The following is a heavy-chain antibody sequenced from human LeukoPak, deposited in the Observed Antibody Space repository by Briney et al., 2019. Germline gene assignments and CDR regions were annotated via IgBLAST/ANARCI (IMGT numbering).Heavy chain of an antibody. J-gene: IGHJ4*02. CDR2: ISYDGSNK. D-gene: IGHD6-19*01. CDR1: GFTFSSYA. Sequence: PGGSLRLSCAASGFTFSSYAMHWVHQAPGKGLEWVAVISYDGSNKYYADSVKGRFTISRDNSKNTLYLQMNSLRAEDTAVYYCARDSSSGWYYFDYWGQGTLVTVSS. V-gene: IGHV3-30-3*01. CDR3: ARDSSSGWYYFDY.